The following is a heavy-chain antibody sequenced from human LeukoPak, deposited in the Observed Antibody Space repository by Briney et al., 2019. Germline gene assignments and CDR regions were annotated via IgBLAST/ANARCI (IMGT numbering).Heavy chain of an antibody. CDR1: GYTFTNYY. CDR2: IIPIFGTA. CDR3: ARDGYRRSVHNWFDP. D-gene: IGHD6-13*01. V-gene: IGHV1-69*13. J-gene: IGHJ5*02. Sequence: SVKVSSKASGYTFTNYYITWVRHDPGQGLEWMGGIIPIFGTANYSQKFQGRVTITADESTSTAYMKLSSLRSEDTVVYSCARDGYRRSVHNWFDPWGQGTLVTVSS.